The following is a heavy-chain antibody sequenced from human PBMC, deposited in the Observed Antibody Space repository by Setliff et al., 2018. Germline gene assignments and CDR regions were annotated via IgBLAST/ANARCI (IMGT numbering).Heavy chain of an antibody. CDR2: ISDSSRTHT. V-gene: IGHV3-11*06. CDR1: GFKFSDCF. D-gene: IGHD3-10*01. Sequence: KPGGSLRLSCEASGFKFSDCFMSWIRQAPGKGLEWLSHISDSSRTHTAYADSVRGRFTISRDNAKNSVYLQMNSLRAEDTAVYYCARDQAGVYDYWGQGTLVTVSS. CDR3: ARDQAGVYDY. J-gene: IGHJ4*02.